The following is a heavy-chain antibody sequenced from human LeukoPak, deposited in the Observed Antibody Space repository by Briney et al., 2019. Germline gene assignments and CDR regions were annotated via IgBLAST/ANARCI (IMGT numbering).Heavy chain of an antibody. V-gene: IGHV4-31*03. CDR1: GGSISSGGYY. Sequence: SETLSLTCTVSGGSISSGGYYWSWIRQHPGKGLEWIGYIYYSGSTYYNPSLKSRVTISVDTSKNQFSLKLSSVTAADTAVYYCASSGYDMNWFDPWGRGTLVTVSS. D-gene: IGHD5-12*01. J-gene: IGHJ5*02. CDR2: IYYSGST. CDR3: ASSGYDMNWFDP.